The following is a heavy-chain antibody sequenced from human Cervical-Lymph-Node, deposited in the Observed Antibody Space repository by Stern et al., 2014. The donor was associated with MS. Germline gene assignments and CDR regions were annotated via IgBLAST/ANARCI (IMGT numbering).Heavy chain of an antibody. CDR2: IYHSGST. V-gene: IGHV4-30-2*01. D-gene: IGHD2-21*01. CDR3: ARGGVIYTQDRNGFDV. CDR1: GGSISSGGSS. Sequence: VQLVESGSGQAKPSQTLSLTCAVSGGSISSGGSSWNWIRQPPGKGLEWIGFIYHSGSTYYNPSLKGRVFISVDTSKNHFALNLRSVTAADTAVYYCARGGVIYTQDRNGFDVWGQGTMVTVSS. J-gene: IGHJ3*01.